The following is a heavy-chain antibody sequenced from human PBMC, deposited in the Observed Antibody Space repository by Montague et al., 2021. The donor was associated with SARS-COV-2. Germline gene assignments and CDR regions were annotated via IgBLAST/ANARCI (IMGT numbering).Heavy chain of an antibody. J-gene: IGHJ3*02. CDR1: GYSFTSYW. CDR3: ARRRSGYNHYDAFDI. CDR2: LDPSDSYT. V-gene: IGHV5-10-1*01. D-gene: IGHD5-24*01. Sequence: QSGAEVKKPGESLRISCKGSGYSFTSYWISWVRQMPGKGLEWMGRLDPSDSYTKYSPSFQGHVTISADKSISTAYLQWSSLQASDTAMYYCARRRSGYNHYDAFDIWGQGTMVTVSS.